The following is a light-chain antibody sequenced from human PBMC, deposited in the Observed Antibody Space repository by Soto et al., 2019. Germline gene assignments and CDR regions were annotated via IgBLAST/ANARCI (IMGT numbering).Light chain of an antibody. CDR1: QNVSNY. CDR3: QLRSSWPT. CDR2: DAS. Sequence: EIVFTQSPATLSLSPGERATLSCRASQNVSNYIAWYQHKPGQGPRLLIYDASNRAAGIPTRSRGSGSGTDFTLTITSLEPEDSAVYYCQLRSSWPTFGGGTKVEIK. V-gene: IGKV3-11*01. J-gene: IGKJ4*01.